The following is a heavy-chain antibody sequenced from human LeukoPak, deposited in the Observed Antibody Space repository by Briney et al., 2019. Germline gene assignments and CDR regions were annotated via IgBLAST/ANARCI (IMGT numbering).Heavy chain of an antibody. CDR3: ARDQLWPGTTLRWFDP. V-gene: IGHV1-2*02. CDR1: GYTFTGYY. D-gene: IGHD1-7*01. CDR2: INPNSGGP. Sequence: RGASVNVSCKASGYTFTGYYMHWVRQAPGQGLEWMGWINPNSGGPNSAQKFQGRVTMTRDTSISTAYMELRRLRSDDTAVYYCARDQLWPGTTLRWFDPWGQGTLVTVSS. J-gene: IGHJ5*02.